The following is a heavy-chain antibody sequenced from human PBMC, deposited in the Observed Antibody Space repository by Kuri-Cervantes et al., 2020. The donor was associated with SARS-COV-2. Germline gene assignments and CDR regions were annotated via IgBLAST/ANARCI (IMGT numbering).Heavy chain of an antibody. CDR2: IKQDGSEK. J-gene: IGHJ4*02. V-gene: IGHV3-7*03. CDR3: ASHPRGSGSYYLD. Sequence: GGSLRLSCAASGFTFSSYGMSWVRQAPGKGLEWVANIKQDGSEKYYVDSVKGRFTISRDNAKNSLYLQMNSLRAEDTAVYYCASHPRGSGSYYLDWGQGTLVTVSS. CDR1: GFTFSSYG. D-gene: IGHD3-10*01.